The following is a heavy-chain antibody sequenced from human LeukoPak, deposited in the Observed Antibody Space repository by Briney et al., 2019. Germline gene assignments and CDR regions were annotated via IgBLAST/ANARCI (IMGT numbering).Heavy chain of an antibody. Sequence: SETLSLTCTVSGGSISDYYWTWIRQPAGKGLEWIGHINHSGTTNYNPSLKSRVTMSVDTSKNQFSLKLSSVTAADTAVYYCANYVSASGDYYGMDVWGQGTTVTVSS. CDR1: GGSISDYY. CDR2: INHSGTT. J-gene: IGHJ6*02. D-gene: IGHD3-10*01. V-gene: IGHV4-4*07. CDR3: ANYVSASGDYYGMDV.